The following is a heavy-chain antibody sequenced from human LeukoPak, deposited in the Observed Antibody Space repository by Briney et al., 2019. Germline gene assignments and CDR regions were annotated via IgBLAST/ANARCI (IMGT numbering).Heavy chain of an antibody. J-gene: IGHJ4*02. V-gene: IGHV4-59*01. CDR1: GGSISSYY. Sequence: PSETLSLTCTVSGGSISSYYWSWIRQPPGKGLEWIGYIYYSGSTNYNPSLKSRVTISVDTSKNHFSLKLSSVTAADTAVYYCARDNGLVTIDYWGQGTLVTVSS. CDR2: IYYSGST. D-gene: IGHD3/OR15-3a*01. CDR3: ARDNGLVTIDY.